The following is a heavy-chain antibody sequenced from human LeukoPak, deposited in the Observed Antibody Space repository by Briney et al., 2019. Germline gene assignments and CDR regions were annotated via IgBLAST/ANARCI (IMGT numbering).Heavy chain of an antibody. CDR2: INPNSGGT. Sequence: ASVTVSCKSSGYTFTDYYMHWVRQAPGQGLEWMGWINPNSGGTNYAQKFQGRVTMTRDTSINTAYMELSRLRSDDTAVYYCARFPFAPYSNSWYEVDYWGQGTLVTVSS. V-gene: IGHV1-2*02. CDR3: ARFPFAPYSNSWYEVDY. CDR1: GYTFTDYY. D-gene: IGHD6-13*01. J-gene: IGHJ4*02.